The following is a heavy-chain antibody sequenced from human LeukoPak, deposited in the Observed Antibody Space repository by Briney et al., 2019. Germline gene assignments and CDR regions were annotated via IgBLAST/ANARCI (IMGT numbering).Heavy chain of an antibody. CDR3: VRSSPRTSLFEH. J-gene: IGHJ4*02. CDR1: GFSLSAYS. CDR2: ITSDSELT. V-gene: IGHV3-48*02. Sequence: PGGSLRLSCVASGFSLSAYSMHWVRQAPGKGLEWVSFITSDSELTHDANSVKGRFTISRDNDKNSLYLQMNSLRDEDTVVYYCVRSSPRTSLFEHWGQGTLVTVSS.